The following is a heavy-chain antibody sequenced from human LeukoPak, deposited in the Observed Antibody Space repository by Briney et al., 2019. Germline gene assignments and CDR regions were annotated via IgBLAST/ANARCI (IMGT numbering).Heavy chain of an antibody. CDR3: ARGAFQGSSWFDY. J-gene: IGHJ4*02. CDR2: INPSSGGT. D-gene: IGHD6-13*01. V-gene: IGHV1-2*02. Sequence: GASVKVSCKASGYTFTGYYMQWVRQAPGQGLEWMGWINPSSGGTNYAQNFQGRVTMTRDTSISTAYMELSRLRSDDTAVYYCARGAFQGSSWFDYWGQGTLVTVSS. CDR1: GYTFTGYY.